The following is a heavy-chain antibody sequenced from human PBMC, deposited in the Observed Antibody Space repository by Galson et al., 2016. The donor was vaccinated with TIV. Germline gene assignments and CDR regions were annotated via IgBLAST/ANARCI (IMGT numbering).Heavy chain of an antibody. CDR3: ARAGGGYHDTYWYFDP. V-gene: IGHV1-69*13. CDR1: GGIFRNYP. CDR2: IIPIFNIA. J-gene: IGHJ2*01. D-gene: IGHD3-22*01. Sequence: SVKVSCKASGGIFRNYPISWVRQAPGQGLEWMGGIIPIFNIADYAQKFQGRVTITADESARTVSMELSSLRSDDTAVYYCARAGGGYHDTYWYFDPWGRGTLVTVSS.